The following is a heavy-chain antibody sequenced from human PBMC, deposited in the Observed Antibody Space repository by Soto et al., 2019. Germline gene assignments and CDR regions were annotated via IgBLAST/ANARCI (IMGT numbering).Heavy chain of an antibody. CDR3: VKITYYYDSSGFDY. J-gene: IGHJ4*02. Sequence: PGGCLRHCWSSSGFTLSSDAMHWFRQSPGKGLEYVSAISSNGGSTYYADSVKGRFTISRDNSKNTLYLQMSSLRAEDTAVYYCVKITYYYDSSGFDYWGQGTLVTVSS. CDR2: ISSNGGST. V-gene: IGHV3-64D*06. D-gene: IGHD3-22*01. CDR1: GFTLSSDA.